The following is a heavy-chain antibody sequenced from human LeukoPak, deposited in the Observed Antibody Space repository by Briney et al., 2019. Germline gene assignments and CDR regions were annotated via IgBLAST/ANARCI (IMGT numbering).Heavy chain of an antibody. CDR1: GGSISDYN. D-gene: IGHD6-13*01. Sequence: PSETLSLTCTVSGGSISDYNGSWIRQPAGKGLEWMGRISPIVSTNYNPSLKSRVTMSVDTSRNQFSLNLSSVTAADTAVYYCATGGIAAAGLAYFDYWGQGTLVTVSS. J-gene: IGHJ4*02. V-gene: IGHV4-4*07. CDR2: ISPIVST. CDR3: ATGGIAAAGLAYFDY.